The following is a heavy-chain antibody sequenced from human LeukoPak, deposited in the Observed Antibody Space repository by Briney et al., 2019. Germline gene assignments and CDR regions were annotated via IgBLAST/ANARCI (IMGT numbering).Heavy chain of an antibody. D-gene: IGHD3-22*01. CDR1: GGSISSYY. J-gene: IGHJ3*02. CDR2: IYYSGST. Sequence: PSETLSLTCTVSGGSISSYYWSWIRQPPGKGLEWIGYIYYSGSTNYNPSLKSRVTISVDTSKNQFSLKLSSVTAADTAVYYCATYYDSSGSRAFDIWGQGTMVTVSS. V-gene: IGHV4-59*01. CDR3: ATYYDSSGSRAFDI.